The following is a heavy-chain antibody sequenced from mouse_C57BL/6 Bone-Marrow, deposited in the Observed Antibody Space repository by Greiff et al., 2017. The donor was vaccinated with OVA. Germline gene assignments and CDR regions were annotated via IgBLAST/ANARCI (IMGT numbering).Heavy chain of an antibody. CDR2: IYPSDSET. CDR3: AREGRQLRLRWYAMDY. CDR1: GYTFTSYW. J-gene: IGHJ4*01. Sequence: QVHVKQPGAELVRPGSSVKLSCKASGYTFTSYWMDWVKQRPGQGLEWIGNIYPSDSETHYNQKFKDKATLTVDKSSSTAYMQLSSLISEDSAVYYCAREGRQLRLRWYAMDYWGQGTSVTVSS. V-gene: IGHV1-61*01. D-gene: IGHD3-2*02.